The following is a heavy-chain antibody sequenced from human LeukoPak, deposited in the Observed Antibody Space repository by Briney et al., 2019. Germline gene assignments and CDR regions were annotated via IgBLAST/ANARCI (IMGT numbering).Heavy chain of an antibody. Sequence: HTGGSLRLSCAASGFTFSSYEMNWVRQAPGKGLEWVAVISYDGSNKYYADSVKGRFTISRDNSKNTLYLQMNSLRAEDTAVYYCARGPGYYYDSSGYLDYWGQGTLVTVSS. D-gene: IGHD3-22*01. V-gene: IGHV3-30*04. J-gene: IGHJ4*02. CDR1: GFTFSSYE. CDR2: ISYDGSNK. CDR3: ARGPGYYYDSSGYLDY.